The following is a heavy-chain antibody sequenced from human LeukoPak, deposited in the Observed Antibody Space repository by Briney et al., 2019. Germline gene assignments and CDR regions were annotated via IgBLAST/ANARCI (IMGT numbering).Heavy chain of an antibody. CDR2: ISYDGSNK. Sequence: GGSLRLSCAASGFTFSSYAMHWVRQAPGKGLEWVAVISYDGSNKYYADSVKGRFTISRDNAKNSLYLQMNSLRAEDTAVYYCARRRPSTQPNSLYFDWFGMDVWGQGTTVTVSS. D-gene: IGHD3-9*01. J-gene: IGHJ6*02. V-gene: IGHV3-30-3*01. CDR3: ARRRPSTQPNSLYFDWFGMDV. CDR1: GFTFSSYA.